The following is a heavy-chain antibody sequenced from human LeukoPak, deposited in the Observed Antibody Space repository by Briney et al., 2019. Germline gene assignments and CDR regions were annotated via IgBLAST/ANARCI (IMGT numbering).Heavy chain of an antibody. Sequence: SETLSLTCTVSGGSISSYYWSWIRQPPGKGLEWIGHIYYSGSTNYNPSLKSRVTISVDTSKNQFSLKLNSVTPEDTAVYYCARDLDYGIFDYWGQGTLVTVSS. D-gene: IGHD4-17*01. CDR2: IYYSGST. V-gene: IGHV4-59*12. J-gene: IGHJ4*02. CDR1: GGSISSYY. CDR3: ARDLDYGIFDY.